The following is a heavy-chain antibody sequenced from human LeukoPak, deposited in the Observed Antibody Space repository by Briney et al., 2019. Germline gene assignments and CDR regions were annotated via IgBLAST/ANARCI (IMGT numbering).Heavy chain of an antibody. CDR2: ISSSGSTI. CDR1: GFTFSDYY. CDR3: ARDYAYDSSGYRRNNWFDP. D-gene: IGHD3-22*01. V-gene: IGHV3-11*01. Sequence: GGSLRLSCAASGFTFSDYYMSWIRQAPGKGLEWVSYISSSGSTIYYADSVKGRFTISRDNAKNSLYLQMNSLRAEDTAVYYCARDYAYDSSGYRRNNWFDPWGQGTLVTVSS. J-gene: IGHJ5*02.